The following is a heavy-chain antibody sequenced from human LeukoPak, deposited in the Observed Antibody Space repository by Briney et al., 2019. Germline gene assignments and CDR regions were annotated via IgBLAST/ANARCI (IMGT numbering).Heavy chain of an antibody. CDR3: ARERGGYCSGGSCYPNWFDP. D-gene: IGHD2-15*01. V-gene: IGHV1-18*01. J-gene: IGHJ5*02. CDR2: ISAYNGNT. Sequence: ASVKVSCKASGYTFTSYGISWVRQAPGQGLEWMGWISAYNGNTNYAQKLQGRVTMTTDTSTSTAYMELSRLRSDDTAVYYCARERGGYCSGGSCYPNWFDPWGQGTLVTVSS. CDR1: GYTFTSYG.